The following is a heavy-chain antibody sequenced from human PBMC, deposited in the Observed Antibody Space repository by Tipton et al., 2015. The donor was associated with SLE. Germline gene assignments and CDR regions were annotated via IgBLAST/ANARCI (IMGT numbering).Heavy chain of an antibody. CDR2: IYYSGST. D-gene: IGHD3-10*01. J-gene: IGHJ3*02. CDR1: GDSISSSYYY. CDR3: ARRMVQGGDALDI. Sequence: TLSLTCSVSGDSISSSYYYWGWIRQPPGKGLEWIGYIYYSGSTNYNPSLKSRVTISVDTSKNQFSLKLTSETAADTAVYYCARRMVQGGDALDIWGLGTLVTVSS. V-gene: IGHV4-61*05.